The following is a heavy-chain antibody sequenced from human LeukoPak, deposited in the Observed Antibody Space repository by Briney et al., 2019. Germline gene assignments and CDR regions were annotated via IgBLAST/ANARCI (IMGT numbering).Heavy chain of an antibody. J-gene: IGHJ4*02. V-gene: IGHV1-69*04. Sequence: SVKVSCKASGGTFSSYAISWVRQAPGQGLEWMGRIIPILGIANYAQKFQGRVTITADKSTSTAYMELSSLRAEDTAVYYCARDPWATVVPYWGQGTLVTVSS. D-gene: IGHD4-17*01. CDR3: ARDPWATVVPY. CDR2: IIPILGIA. CDR1: GGTFSSYA.